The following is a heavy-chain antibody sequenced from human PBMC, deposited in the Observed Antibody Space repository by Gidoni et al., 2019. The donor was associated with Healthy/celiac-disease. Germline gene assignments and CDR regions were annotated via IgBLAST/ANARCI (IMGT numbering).Heavy chain of an antibody. Sequence: EVQLLESGGGLVQPGGSLRLSCAASGFTFSSNAMSWVRQAQGKGMEWVSAISGSGGSTYYADSVKGRFTISRDNSKNTLYLQMNSLRAEDTAVYYCAKGLGYSYGLIDPWGQGTLVTVSS. CDR1: GFTFSSNA. CDR2: ISGSGGST. J-gene: IGHJ5*02. D-gene: IGHD5-18*01. V-gene: IGHV3-23*01. CDR3: AKGLGYSYGLIDP.